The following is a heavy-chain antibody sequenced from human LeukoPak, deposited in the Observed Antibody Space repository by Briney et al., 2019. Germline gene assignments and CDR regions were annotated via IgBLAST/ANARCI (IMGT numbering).Heavy chain of an antibody. J-gene: IGHJ4*02. CDR1: GGCFSGYY. CDR2: INHSGST. V-gene: IGHV4-34*01. D-gene: IGHD6-19*01. Sequence: SETLSLTCAVYGGCFSGYYWSWIRQPPGKGLEWIGEINHSGSTNYNPSLKSRVTISVDTSKNQFSLRLSSVTAADTAVYYCARGEQWLAPDYWGQGTLVTVSS. CDR3: ARGEQWLAPDY.